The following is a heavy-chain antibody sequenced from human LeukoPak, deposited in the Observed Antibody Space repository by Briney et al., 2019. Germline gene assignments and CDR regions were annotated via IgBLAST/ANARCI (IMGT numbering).Heavy chain of an antibody. CDR2: IYHSGSI. V-gene: IGHV4-4*02. CDR1: GGSISSSNW. CDR3: ARVYCGGDCYFDV. D-gene: IGHD2-21*02. Sequence: SETLSLTCAVSGGSISSSNWWSWVRQPPGKGLEWIGEIYHSGSINYNPSLKSRVTISVDKSKNQFSLKLTSVTAADTAVYYCARVYCGGDCYFDVWGQGTMVTVSS. J-gene: IGHJ3*01.